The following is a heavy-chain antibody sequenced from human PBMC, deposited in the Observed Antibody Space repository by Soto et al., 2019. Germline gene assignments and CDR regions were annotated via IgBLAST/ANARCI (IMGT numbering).Heavy chain of an antibody. Sequence: GGSLRLSCAASGFTFSSYGMHWVRQAPGKGLEWVAVISYDGSNKYYADSVKGRFTISRDNSKNTLYLQMNSLRAEDTAVYYCAKDRSGSGSLYYYYGMDVWGQGTTVTVSS. CDR3: AKDRSGSGSLYYYYGMDV. CDR2: ISYDGSNK. V-gene: IGHV3-30*18. CDR1: GFTFSSYG. J-gene: IGHJ6*02. D-gene: IGHD3-10*01.